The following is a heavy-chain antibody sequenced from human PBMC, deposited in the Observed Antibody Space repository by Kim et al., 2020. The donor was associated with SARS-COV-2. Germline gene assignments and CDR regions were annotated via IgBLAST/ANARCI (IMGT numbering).Heavy chain of an antibody. CDR1: GGSFSDYR. J-gene: IGHJ4*02. CDR3: ARGKRDISMVVVVLIADSQHFDY. Sequence: SETLSLTCAVYGGSFSDYRWSWIRQSPGKGLEWIGEITDGGRTNYNPSLKSRADISVDSSKNQFPLKLSSVTVADTAVYYCARGKRDISMVVVVLIADSQHFDYWGRGTSVTVSS. V-gene: IGHV4-34*01. D-gene: IGHD3-22*01. CDR2: ITDGGRT.